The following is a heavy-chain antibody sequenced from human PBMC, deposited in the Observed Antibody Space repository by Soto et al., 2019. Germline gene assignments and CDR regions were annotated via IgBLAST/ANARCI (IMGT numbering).Heavy chain of an antibody. J-gene: IGHJ4*02. CDR3: AKDIKGDSSSWYYFDY. CDR1: GFTFDDYA. CDR2: ISWNSGSI. Sequence: GGSLRLSCAASGFTFDDYAMHWVRQAPGKGLEWVSGISWNSGSIGYADSVKGRFTISRDNAKNSLYLQMNSLRAEDTALYYCAKDIKGDSSSWYYFDYWGQGTLVTVSS. V-gene: IGHV3-9*01. D-gene: IGHD6-13*01.